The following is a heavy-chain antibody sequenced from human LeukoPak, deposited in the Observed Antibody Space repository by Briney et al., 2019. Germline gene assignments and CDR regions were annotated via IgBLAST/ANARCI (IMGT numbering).Heavy chain of an antibody. CDR1: GYTFTSYG. CDR2: ISTYNGNT. J-gene: IGHJ5*02. CDR3: AREMGPLGFDP. D-gene: IGHD2-8*01. Sequence: ASVKVSCKASGYTFTSYGISWVRQAPGQGLEWMGWISTYNGNTNYAQKVQGRVTMTTDTSTGTAYMELRSLKSDDTAIYYCAREMGPLGFDPWGQGTLVTVSS. V-gene: IGHV1-18*01.